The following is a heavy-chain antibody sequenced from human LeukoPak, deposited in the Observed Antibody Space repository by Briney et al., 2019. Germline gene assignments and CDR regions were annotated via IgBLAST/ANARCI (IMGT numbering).Heavy chain of an antibody. CDR2: INHSGST. Sequence: PSETLSLTCAVYGGSFSGYYWSWIRQPPGKGLEWIGEINHSGSTNYNPSLKSRVTISVDTSKNQFSLKLSSVTAADTAVYYCARANVLRFLGGFDPWGQGTLVTASS. V-gene: IGHV4-34*01. CDR1: GGSFSGYY. J-gene: IGHJ5*02. CDR3: ARANVLRFLGGFDP. D-gene: IGHD3-3*01.